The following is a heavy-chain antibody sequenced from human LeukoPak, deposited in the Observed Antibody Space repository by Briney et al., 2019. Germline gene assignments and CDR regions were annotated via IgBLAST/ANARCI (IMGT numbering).Heavy chain of an antibody. D-gene: IGHD3-10*01. V-gene: IGHV1-18*01. CDR3: ARFRAGVGEPYGDY. Sequence: ASVKVSCKASGYTFTSYGISWVRQAPGQGLEWMGWISAYNGNTNYAQKLQGRVTMTTETSASTAYMELKSLRFDDTAVYYCARFRAGVGEPYGDYWGQGTLVTVSS. CDR2: ISAYNGNT. J-gene: IGHJ4*02. CDR1: GYTFTSYG.